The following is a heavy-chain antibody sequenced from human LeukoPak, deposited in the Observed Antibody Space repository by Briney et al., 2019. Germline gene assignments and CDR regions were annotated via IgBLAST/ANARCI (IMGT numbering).Heavy chain of an antibody. CDR1: GGSISSGSYY. CDR2: IYTSGST. V-gene: IGHV4-61*02. J-gene: IGHJ6*02. CDR3: ARDLLWFGELENYYYGMDV. D-gene: IGHD3-10*01. Sequence: SQTLSLTCTVSGGSISSGSYYWSWIRQPAGKGLDWIGRIYTSGSTNYNPSLKSRVTISVDTSKNQFSLKLSSVTAADTAVYYCARDLLWFGELENYYYGMDVWGQGTTVTVSS.